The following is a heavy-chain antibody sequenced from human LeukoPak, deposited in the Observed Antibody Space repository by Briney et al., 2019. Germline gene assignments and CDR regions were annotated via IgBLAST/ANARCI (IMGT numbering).Heavy chain of an antibody. D-gene: IGHD7-27*01. Sequence: ASVTVSCKASGYTFTSYDINWVRQATGQGPEWMGWMSPNSGNTGYAQKFQGRVTMTRSTSMSTAYMELSSLRSEDTAVYYCARGPPNWGYDYWGQGTLVTASS. CDR2: MSPNSGNT. CDR1: GYTFTSYD. CDR3: ARGPPNWGYDY. J-gene: IGHJ4*02. V-gene: IGHV1-8*01.